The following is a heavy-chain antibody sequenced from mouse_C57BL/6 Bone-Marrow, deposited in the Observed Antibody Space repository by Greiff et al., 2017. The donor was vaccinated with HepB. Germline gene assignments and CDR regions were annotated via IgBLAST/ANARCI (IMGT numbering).Heavy chain of an antibody. V-gene: IGHV5-6*02. J-gene: IGHJ1*03. CDR1: GFTFSSYG. D-gene: IGHD1-1*01. CDR3: ARPDFTTVRFDV. CDR2: ISSGGSYT. Sequence: EVKLVESGGDLVKPGGSLKLSCAASGFTFSSYGMSWVRQTPDKRLEWVATISSGGSYTYYPDSVKGQFTITRYNAKNTLYLHMSSLKSEDTAMYFCARPDFTTVRFDVWGTGTTVTVSS.